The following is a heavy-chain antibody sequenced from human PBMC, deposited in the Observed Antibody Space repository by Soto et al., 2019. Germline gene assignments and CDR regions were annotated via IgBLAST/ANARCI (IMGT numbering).Heavy chain of an antibody. CDR2: ITPFNGNT. V-gene: IGHV1-45*02. CDR1: GYTFTYPY. CDR3: ASSPSYSGYDYIDY. J-gene: IGHJ4*02. Sequence: SVKVPCKASGYTFTYPYLHGVRQAPGQALEWMGWITPFNGNTNYAQKFQDRVTITRDRSMSTAYMELSSLRSEDTAMYYCASSPSYSGYDYIDYWGQGTLVTGSS. D-gene: IGHD5-12*01.